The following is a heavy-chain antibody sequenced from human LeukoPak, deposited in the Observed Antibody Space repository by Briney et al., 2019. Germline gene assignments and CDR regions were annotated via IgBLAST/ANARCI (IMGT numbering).Heavy chain of an antibody. CDR3: ARSSIIAAAGPYYFDY. CDR1: GGTFSSYA. D-gene: IGHD6-13*01. J-gene: IGHJ4*02. CDR2: IIPIFGTA. V-gene: IGHV1-69*06. Sequence: GASVKVSCKASGGTFSSYAISWVRQAPGQGLEWMGGIIPIFGTANYAHKFQGRVTITADKSTSTAYMELSSLRSEDTAVYYCARSSIIAAAGPYYFDYWGQGTLVTVSS.